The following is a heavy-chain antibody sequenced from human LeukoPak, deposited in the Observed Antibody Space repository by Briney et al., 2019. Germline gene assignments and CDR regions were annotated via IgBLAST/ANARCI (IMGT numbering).Heavy chain of an antibody. CDR3: ARGYHWKGFDY. CDR1: GFTFSSYA. Sequence: PGGSLRLSCAASGFTFSSYAMHWVRQAPGKGLEWVAVISYDGSNKYYADSVKGRFTISRDNSKNTLYLQMNSLRAEDTAVYYCARGYHWKGFDYWGQGTLVTVSS. CDR2: ISYDGSNK. D-gene: IGHD1-1*01. V-gene: IGHV3-30*04. J-gene: IGHJ4*02.